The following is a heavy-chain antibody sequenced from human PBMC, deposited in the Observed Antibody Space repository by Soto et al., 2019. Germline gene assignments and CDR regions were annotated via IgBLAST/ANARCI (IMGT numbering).Heavy chain of an antibody. Sequence: QVQLVQSGAEVKKPGSSVKVSCKASGGTFSSYAISWVRQAPGQGLEWMGGIIPIFGTANYAQKFQGRVTITXXEXTXIAYMELSSLRSEDTAVYYCAREGCSGGSCFNYFDYWGQGTLVTVSS. CDR1: GGTFSSYA. D-gene: IGHD2-15*01. J-gene: IGHJ4*02. V-gene: IGHV1-69*05. CDR3: AREGCSGGSCFNYFDY. CDR2: IIPIFGTA.